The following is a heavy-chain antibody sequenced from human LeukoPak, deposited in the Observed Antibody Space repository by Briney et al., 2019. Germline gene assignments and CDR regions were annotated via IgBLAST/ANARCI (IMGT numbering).Heavy chain of an antibody. CDR2: IYSSGRT. J-gene: IGHJ4*02. CDR3: ARAPAGCGGTCSFDY. Sequence: SETLSLTCTVSGASMSNSFWSWIRQPAGKGLEWIGRIYSSGRTNYNPSLKSRVTLSIDTSNNQFSLKLTSVTAADTALYYCARAPAGCGGTCSFDYWGQGTLVAVSS. D-gene: IGHD2-15*01. CDR1: GASMSNSF. V-gene: IGHV4-4*07.